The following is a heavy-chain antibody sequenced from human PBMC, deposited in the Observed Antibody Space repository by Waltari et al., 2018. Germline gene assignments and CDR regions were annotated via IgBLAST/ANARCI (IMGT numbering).Heavy chain of an antibody. V-gene: IGHV1-69*04. D-gene: IGHD6-19*01. CDR1: GGTFSSYA. J-gene: IGHJ5*01. Sequence: QVQLVQSGAAVKKPGSSVKVSCKSSGGTFSSYAISWVRRAPGQGLEWMGWSIPILGIANDEQKCQGRVTITADESKSTAYTELSSLRSEDTAVNYCASVGDAYSSGWFDYWCKGTLVTVSS. CDR2: SIPILGIA. CDR3: ASVGDAYSSGWFDY.